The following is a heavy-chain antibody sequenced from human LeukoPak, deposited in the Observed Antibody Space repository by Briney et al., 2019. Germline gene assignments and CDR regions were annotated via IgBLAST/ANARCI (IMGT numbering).Heavy chain of an antibody. V-gene: IGHV4-59*08. J-gene: IGHJ5*02. CDR3: ARHPPGLRYFDP. CDR2: IYYGGST. Sequence: SETLSLTCTVSGGSISSYYRSWIRQPPGEGLEWIGYIYYGGSTNYNPSLKSRVTISVDTSKNQFSLRLDSVTAADTAFYYCARHPPGLRYFDPWGQGTLVTVSS. D-gene: IGHD3-9*01. CDR1: GGSISSYY.